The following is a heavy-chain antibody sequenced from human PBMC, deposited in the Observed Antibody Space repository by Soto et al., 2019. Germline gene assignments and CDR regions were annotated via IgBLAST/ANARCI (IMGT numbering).Heavy chain of an antibody. V-gene: IGHV3-30-3*01. CDR3: ARLHITMIASDAFDI. Sequence: GGSLSLSCAASGFAVSDYAIHWVRQAPGKGLEWVAALSYDGSKEFYADSVKGRFTISRDASKNTLFLQMDSLRTDDTAIYYCARLHITMIASDAFDIWGQGT. D-gene: IGHD3-22*01. CDR2: LSYDGSKE. J-gene: IGHJ3*02. CDR1: GFAVSDYA.